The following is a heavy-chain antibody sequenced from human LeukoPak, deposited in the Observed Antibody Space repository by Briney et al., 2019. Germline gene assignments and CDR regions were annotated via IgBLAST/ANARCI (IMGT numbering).Heavy chain of an antibody. V-gene: IGHV4-59*01. CDR1: GGSISSYY. J-gene: IGHJ4*02. CDR3: ARLYSSGYSTFDY. D-gene: IGHD3-22*01. CDR2: IYYSGST. Sequence: KASETLSLTCTVSGGSISSYYWSWIRQPPGKGLEWIGYIYYSGSTNYNPSLKSRVTISVDTSKNQFSLKLSSVTAADTAVYYCARLYSSGYSTFDYWGQGTLVTVSS.